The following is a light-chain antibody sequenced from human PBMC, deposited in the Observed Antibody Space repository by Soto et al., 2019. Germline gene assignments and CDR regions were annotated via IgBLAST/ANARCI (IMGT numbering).Light chain of an antibody. J-gene: IGLJ3*02. V-gene: IGLV1-44*01. Sequence: QSVLTQPPSASGTPGQRVTISCSGSSSNIGSGTVNWYQQLPGTAPKLLIYSDNQRPSGVPDRFSGSKSGTSASLAISGLQSEDEADYYCAGWADSLDGPMVFGGGTKLTVL. CDR2: SDN. CDR1: SSNIGSGT. CDR3: AGWADSLDGPMV.